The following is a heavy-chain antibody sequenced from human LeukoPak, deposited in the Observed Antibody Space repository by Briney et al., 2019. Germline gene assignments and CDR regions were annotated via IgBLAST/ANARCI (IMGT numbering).Heavy chain of an antibody. V-gene: IGHV4-61*02. D-gene: IGHD2-2*01. CDR3: ARARYCSSSSCPPGGFRNVFDI. CDR1: GSSISSGSYY. CDR2: IYTSGST. Sequence: SETLSLTCIVSGSSISSGSYYWSWIRQPAGKGLEWIGRIYTSGSTNYNPSLKSRVTISVDTSKNQFSLKMSSVTAADTAVYYCARARYCSSSSCPPGGFRNVFDIWGQGTVVTVSS. J-gene: IGHJ3*02.